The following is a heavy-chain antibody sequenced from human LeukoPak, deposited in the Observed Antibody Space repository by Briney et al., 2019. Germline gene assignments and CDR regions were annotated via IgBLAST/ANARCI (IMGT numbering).Heavy chain of an antibody. CDR1: GFTFSYAW. V-gene: IGHV3-15*01. D-gene: IGHD3-22*01. Sequence: PGGSLRLSCAASGFTFSYAWMSWVRQAPGKGLEWVGRIKRKTDGGTTEYAAPVKGRFTVSRDDSKNTLYLQMNSLKTEDTAVYYCTTDLRYYYDSSGYYPRTRLGYWGQGTLVTVSS. J-gene: IGHJ4*02. CDR2: IKRKTDGGTT. CDR3: TTDLRYYYDSSGYYPRTRLGY.